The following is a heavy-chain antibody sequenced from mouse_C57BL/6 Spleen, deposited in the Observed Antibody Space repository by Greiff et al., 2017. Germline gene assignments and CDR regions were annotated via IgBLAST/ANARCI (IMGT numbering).Heavy chain of an antibody. CDR3: ARSVPRYYAMDY. Sequence: QVQLQQPGAELVRPGSSVKLSCKASGYTFTSYWMHWVKQRPIQGLEWIGNIDPSDSETHYNQKFKDKATLTVDKSSSTAYMQLSSLTSEDSAVYYCARSVPRYYAMDYWGQGTSVTVSS. CDR2: IDPSDSET. CDR1: GYTFTSYW. J-gene: IGHJ4*01. V-gene: IGHV1-52*01.